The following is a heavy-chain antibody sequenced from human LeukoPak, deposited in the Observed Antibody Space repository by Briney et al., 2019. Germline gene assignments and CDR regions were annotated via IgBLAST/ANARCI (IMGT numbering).Heavy chain of an antibody. V-gene: IGHV4-34*01. CDR3: ASRGLTALSPFDY. CDR2: INHSGST. J-gene: IGHJ4*02. CDR1: GGSFSGYY. Sequence: SETLSLTCAVYGGSFSGYYWSWIRQPPGKGLEWIGEINHSGSTNYNPSLKSRVTISVDTSKNQFSLKLSSVTAADTAVYYCASRGLTALSPFDYWGQRTLVTVSS. D-gene: IGHD1-14*01.